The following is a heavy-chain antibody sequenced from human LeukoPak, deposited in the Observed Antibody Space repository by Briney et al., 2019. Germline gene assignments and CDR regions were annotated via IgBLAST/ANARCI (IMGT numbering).Heavy chain of an antibody. D-gene: IGHD5-12*01. CDR1: GFTFSSYS. V-gene: IGHV3-21*01. CDR3: ARVGGYSGYDLAFEHYYYYMDV. J-gene: IGHJ6*03. Sequence: GGSLRLSCAPSGFTFSSYSMNWVRQAPGKGVEWVSSICSSSSYIYYADSVKGRFTISRDNAKNSLYLQMNSLRAEDTAVYYCARVGGYSGYDLAFEHYYYYMDVWGKGTTVTVSS. CDR2: ICSSSSYI.